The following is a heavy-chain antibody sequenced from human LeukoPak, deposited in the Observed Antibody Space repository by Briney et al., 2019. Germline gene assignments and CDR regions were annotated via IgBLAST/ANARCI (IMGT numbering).Heavy chain of an antibody. CDR3: AREVNYYYYMDV. V-gene: IGHV1-8*01. J-gene: IGHJ6*03. CDR1: GYTFTSYD. D-gene: IGHD2-21*01. CDR2: MNPNSGNT. Sequence: GASVKVSCKASGYTFTSYDINWVRQATGQGLEWMGWMNPNSGNTGYAQKFQGRVTMTRNTSISTAYMGLSSLRSEDTAVYYCAREVNYYYYMDVWGKGTTVTISS.